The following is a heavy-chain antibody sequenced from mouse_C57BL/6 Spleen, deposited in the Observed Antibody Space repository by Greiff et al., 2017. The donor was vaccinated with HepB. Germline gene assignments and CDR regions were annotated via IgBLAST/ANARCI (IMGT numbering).Heavy chain of an antibody. J-gene: IGHJ1*03. V-gene: IGHV1-69*01. CDR2: IDPSDSYT. CDR1: GYTFTSYW. CDR3: ASLITTVVGYFDV. Sequence: VKLQQPGAELVMPGASVKLSCKASGYTFTSYWMHWVKQRPGQGLEWIGEIDPSDSYTNYNQKFKGKSTLTVDKSSSTAYMQLSSLTSEDSAVYDCASLITTVVGYFDVWGTGTTVTVSS. D-gene: IGHD1-1*01.